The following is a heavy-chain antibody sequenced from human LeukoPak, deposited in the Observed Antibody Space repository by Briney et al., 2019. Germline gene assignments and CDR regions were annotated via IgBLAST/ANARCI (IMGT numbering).Heavy chain of an antibody. V-gene: IGHV4-34*01. CDR2: INHSGST. J-gene: IGHJ4*02. CDR1: GGSFSGYY. Sequence: KPSETLSLTCAVYGGSFSGYYWSWIRQPPGKGLEWIGEINHSGSTNYNPSLKSRVTISVDTSKNQFSLKLSSVTAADTAVYYCARVLSRKDYWGQGTLVTVSS. CDR3: ARVLSRKDY.